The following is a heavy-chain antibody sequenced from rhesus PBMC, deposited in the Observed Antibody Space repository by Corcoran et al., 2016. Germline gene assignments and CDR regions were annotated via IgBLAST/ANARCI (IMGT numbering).Heavy chain of an antibody. Sequence: QVQLQESGPGLVKPSETLSLTCAVSGGSISSNYWSWIRQPPGKGLEGIGRIYGSGGSNDYNPSLERRVTISTDTAKNQFSLKRSVVTAADTAVYYCARVSRRAAAGNYFDYWGQGVLVTVSS. J-gene: IGHJ4*01. V-gene: IGHV4-160*01. D-gene: IGHD6-25*01. CDR2: IYGSGGSN. CDR1: GGSISSNY. CDR3: ARVSRRAAAGNYFDY.